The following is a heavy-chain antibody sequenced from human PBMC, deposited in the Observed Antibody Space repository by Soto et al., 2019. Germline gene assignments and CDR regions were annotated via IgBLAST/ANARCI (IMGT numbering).Heavy chain of an antibody. J-gene: IGHJ4*02. CDR3: ARDPDYGGNSGLDLVGY. V-gene: IGHV1-69*06. Sequence: QVQLVQSGAELKKAGSSVMVSCKASGGSFNNFPINWVRQAPGQGLEWMGGIFPDFGTATYAQKFQGRVTITADRSTRTAYIELSSLTSEDTAVYYCARDPDYGGNSGLDLVGYWGQGTPVTVSS. D-gene: IGHD4-17*01. CDR1: GGSFNNFP. CDR2: IFPDFGTA.